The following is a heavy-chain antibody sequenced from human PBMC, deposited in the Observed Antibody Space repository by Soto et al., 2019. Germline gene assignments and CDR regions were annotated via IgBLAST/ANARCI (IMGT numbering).Heavy chain of an antibody. CDR1: GFSLSTSGMC. CDR3: ARIVVAAAGPTSANYYYYGMDV. D-gene: IGHD6-13*01. V-gene: IGHV2-70*01. J-gene: IGHJ6*02. CDR2: IDWDDDK. Sequence: ESGPTLVNPTQTLTLTCTFSGFSLSTSGMCVSWIRQPPGKALEWLALIDWDDDKYYSTSLKTRLTISKDTSKNQVVLTMTNMDPVDTATYYCARIVVAAAGPTSANYYYYGMDVWGQGTTVTVSS.